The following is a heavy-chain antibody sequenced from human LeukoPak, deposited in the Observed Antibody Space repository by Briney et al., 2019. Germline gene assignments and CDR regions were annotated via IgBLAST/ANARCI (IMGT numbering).Heavy chain of an antibody. D-gene: IGHD6-19*01. CDR1: GYRFTTDMYT. J-gene: IGHJ4*02. Sequence: GASVKVSCKASGYRFTTDMYTIHWLRQAPGHRLEWMGWINAGNGNTKYSQKFQDRVTITGDTSARTVYMEVSSLVSEDTAVYYCARDSDSSGWSWVYWGQGTLVTVSS. CDR3: ARDSDSSGWSWVY. V-gene: IGHV1-3*01. CDR2: INAGNGNT.